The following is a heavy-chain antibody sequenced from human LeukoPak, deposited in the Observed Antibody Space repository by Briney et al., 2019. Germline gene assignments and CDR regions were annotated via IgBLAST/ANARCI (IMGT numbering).Heavy chain of an antibody. CDR1: GDSVSSNSAA. J-gene: IGHJ6*03. D-gene: IGHD3-3*01. V-gene: IGHV6-1*01. CDR3: ARGTDYDFWSGTLSYYYYYMDV. Sequence: SQTLSLTCAISGDSVSSNSAAWNRIRQSPSRGLEWLGRTYYRSKWYNDYAVSVKSRITINPDTSKNQFSLQLNSVTPEDTAVYYCARGTDYDFWSGTLSYYYYYMDVWGKGTTVTVSS. CDR2: TYYRSKWYN.